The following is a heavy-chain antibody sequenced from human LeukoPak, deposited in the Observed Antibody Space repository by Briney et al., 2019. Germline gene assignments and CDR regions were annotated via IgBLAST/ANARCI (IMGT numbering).Heavy chain of an antibody. CDR3: ARASKQSSGYPRYYYYYYMDV. D-gene: IGHD3-22*01. V-gene: IGHV3-7*04. CDR1: AFIFSTYF. J-gene: IGHJ6*03. Sequence: PGGSLRLSCAASAFIFSTYFMSSVRQAPGKGLEWVANIKQDGSEKYYVDSVKGRFTISRDNAKNSLYLQMNSLRAEDTAVYYCARASKQSSGYPRYYYYYYMDVWGKGTTVTVSS. CDR2: IKQDGSEK.